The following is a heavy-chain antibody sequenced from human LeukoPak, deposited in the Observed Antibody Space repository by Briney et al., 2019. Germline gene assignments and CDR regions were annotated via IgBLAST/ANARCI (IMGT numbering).Heavy chain of an antibody. CDR3: ARLMVRGARGRNYMDV. V-gene: IGHV4-38-2*02. CDR2: IYHSGST. CDR1: GYFISSGYY. D-gene: IGHD3-10*01. Sequence: SETLSLTCIVSGYFISSGYYWGWIRQPPGKGLEWIGSIYHSGSTNYNPSLKSRVTISVDTSKNQFSLKLSSVTAADTAVYYCARLMVRGARGRNYMDVWGKGTTVTISS. J-gene: IGHJ6*03.